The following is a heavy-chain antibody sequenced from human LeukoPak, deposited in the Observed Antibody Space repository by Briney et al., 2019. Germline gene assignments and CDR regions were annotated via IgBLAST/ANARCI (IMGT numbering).Heavy chain of an antibody. D-gene: IGHD6-19*01. V-gene: IGHV4-59*08. CDR1: GGSISSYY. CDR3: ARRIAVAGPFDY. J-gene: IGHJ4*02. CDR2: IYYSGST. Sequence: PSETLSLTCTVSGGSISSYYWSWIRQPPGKGLEWIGYIYYSGSTNYNPSLKGRVIISVDTSKNQFSLKLSSVTAADTAVYYCARRIAVAGPFDYWGQGTLVSVSS.